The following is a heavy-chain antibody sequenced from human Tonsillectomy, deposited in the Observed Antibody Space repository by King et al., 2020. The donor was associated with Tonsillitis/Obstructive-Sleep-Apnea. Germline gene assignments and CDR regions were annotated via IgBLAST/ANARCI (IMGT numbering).Heavy chain of an antibody. CDR2: IDLDDDK. V-gene: IGHV2-70*01. CDR1: GFSLSTSGMC. CDR3: ARIASWGGSTPYYFDY. D-gene: IGHD1-26*01. Sequence: TLKESGPALVKPTQTLTLTCTFSGFSLSTSGMCVSWIRQPPGTALEWLALIDLDDDKYYSTSLKTRLTISKDTSKNQVVLTMTNMDPVDTATYYCARIASWGGSTPYYFDYWGQGTLVTVSS. J-gene: IGHJ4*02.